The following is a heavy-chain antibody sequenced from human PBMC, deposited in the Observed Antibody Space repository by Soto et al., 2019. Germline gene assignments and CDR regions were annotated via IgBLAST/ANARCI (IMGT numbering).Heavy chain of an antibody. D-gene: IGHD2-15*01. CDR1: GGSISRYY. CDR2: IYYSGRT. Sequence: QVQLQESGPGLVKPSETLSLTCTVSGGSISRYYWSWIRQPPGKGLEWIGYIYYSGRTNYNPSLKSRATISVDTSKNQFHLKVISVTAADKAVYYCARHGSGGSCESGAFDIWGQGTMVTVSS. J-gene: IGHJ3*02. V-gene: IGHV4-59*08. CDR3: ARHGSGGSCESGAFDI.